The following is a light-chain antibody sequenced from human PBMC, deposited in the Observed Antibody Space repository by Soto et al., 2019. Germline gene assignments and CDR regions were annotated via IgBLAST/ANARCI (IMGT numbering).Light chain of an antibody. J-gene: IGKJ1*01. Sequence: EIVLTQSPGTLSLSPGQGSTLSCRASQSLSSIYLAWYQQKPGQAPRLLIYRTSSRATGIPDRFSGSESETDFTLTISRLEPDDSAVYYCQQYGSSPRTFGPGTTGDIK. CDR2: RTS. CDR3: QQYGSSPRT. CDR1: QSLSSIY. V-gene: IGKV3-20*01.